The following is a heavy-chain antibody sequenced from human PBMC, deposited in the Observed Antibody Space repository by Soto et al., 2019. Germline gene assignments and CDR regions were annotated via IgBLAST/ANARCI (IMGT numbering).Heavy chain of an antibody. J-gene: IGHJ6*02. Sequence: QVQLQESGPGLVKPSETLSLTCTVSGGSFSSYYWSWIRQPPGKGLEWIGYIYYSGSTNYNPSLKSRVTISXXTXKXXLSLKLNSVTAADTAVYYCARRFGSDSYYYYAMDVWGQGTTVTVSS. CDR1: GGSFSSYY. CDR2: IYYSGST. CDR3: ARRFGSDSYYYYAMDV. V-gene: IGHV4-59*01. D-gene: IGHD3-10*01.